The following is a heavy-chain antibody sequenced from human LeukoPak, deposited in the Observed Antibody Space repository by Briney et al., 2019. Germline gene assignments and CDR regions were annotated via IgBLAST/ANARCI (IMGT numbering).Heavy chain of an antibody. D-gene: IGHD6-19*01. CDR2: INPNSGGT. CDR3: ARDRTRTGYSSGWYHDY. Sequence: ASVKVSCKASGYTFTGYYMHWVRQAPGQGLEWMGWINPNSGGTNYAQKFQGRVTMTRDTSFSTAYMELSRLRSDDTAVYYCARDRTRTGYSSGWYHDYWGQGTLVTVSS. V-gene: IGHV1-2*02. CDR1: GYTFTGYY. J-gene: IGHJ4*02.